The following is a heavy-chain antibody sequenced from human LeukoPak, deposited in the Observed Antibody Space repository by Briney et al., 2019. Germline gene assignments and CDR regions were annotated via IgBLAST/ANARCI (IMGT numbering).Heavy chain of an antibody. CDR2: INPSGGST. D-gene: IGHD3-10*01. Sequence: ASVKVSCTASGYTFTIYYIHWVRQAPGQGLEWMGLINPSGGSTNYAQKFQGRVTMTRDTSTSTVYMELSSLRSEDTAVYYCARGPRITLIRGGQWYYYMDVWSKGTTVTISS. J-gene: IGHJ6*03. CDR3: ARGPRITLIRGGQWYYYMDV. V-gene: IGHV1-46*01. CDR1: GYTFTIYY.